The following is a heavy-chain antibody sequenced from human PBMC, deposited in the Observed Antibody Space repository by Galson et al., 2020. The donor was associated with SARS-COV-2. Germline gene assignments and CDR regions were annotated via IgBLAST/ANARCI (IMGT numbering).Heavy chain of an antibody. J-gene: IGHJ4*02. V-gene: IGHV3-30*18. CDR1: GFSLAIDA. CDR3: AKDRSWLEYFES. CDR2: SFFLVNNR. D-gene: IGHD6-19*01. Sequence: GGSLTPSSEPFGFSLAIDAIHWARPPQGKGLGWVAASFFLVNNRFNGNSVRGPFTISGDSSKDTVYLQMSSVRPEDSAVYYCAKDRSWLEYFESWGQGTLVSVSS.